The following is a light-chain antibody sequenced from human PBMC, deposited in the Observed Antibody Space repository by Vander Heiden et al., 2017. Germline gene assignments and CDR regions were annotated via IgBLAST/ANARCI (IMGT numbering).Light chain of an antibody. CDR2: DAS. CDR1: EGISSY. V-gene: IGKV3D-11*01. J-gene: IGKJ5*01. CDR3: QQHGNWPIT. Sequence: EIVFTPSPSSLSSSVGERATLSCRASEGISSYLAWYQQKPGQAPRLLIYDASNRATGIPTRFSGSGSGTDFTLTISSLEPEDLAVYYCQQHGNWPITFGQGTRLEIK.